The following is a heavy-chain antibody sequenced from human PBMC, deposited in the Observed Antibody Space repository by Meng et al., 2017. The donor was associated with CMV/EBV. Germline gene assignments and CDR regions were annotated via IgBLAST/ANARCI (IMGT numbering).Heavy chain of an antibody. V-gene: IGHV3-9*01. CDR3: AKDRGSWYGGLDY. J-gene: IGHJ4*02. CDR2: ISWNSGSI. CDR1: GLTFDDYA. Sequence: LSLTCAASGLTFDDYAMHWVRQAPGKGLEWVSGISWNSGSIGYADSVKGRFTISRDNAKNSLYLQMNSLRAEDTALYYCAKDRGSWYGGLDYWGQGTLVTVSS. D-gene: IGHD6-13*01.